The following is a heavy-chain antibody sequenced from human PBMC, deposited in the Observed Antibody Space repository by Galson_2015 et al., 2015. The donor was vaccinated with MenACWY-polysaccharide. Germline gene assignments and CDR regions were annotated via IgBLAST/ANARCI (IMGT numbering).Heavy chain of an antibody. D-gene: IGHD5-18*01. CDR1: EFAFNRHP. Sequence: SLRLSCAASEFAFNRHPMTWVRQAPGKGLEWVASIGSTMRYIYYADSVKGRFTISRDNAKNSLYLQMDSLRVEDTAIYYCARERSVTPAIDYWGQGTLVTASS. J-gene: IGHJ4*02. V-gene: IGHV3-21*01. CDR3: ARERSVTPAIDY. CDR2: IGSTMRYI.